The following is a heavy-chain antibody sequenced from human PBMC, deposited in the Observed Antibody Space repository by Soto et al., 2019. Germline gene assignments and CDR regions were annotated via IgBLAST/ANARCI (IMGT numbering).Heavy chain of an antibody. CDR2: ISWNSGSI. CDR1: GFTFDDYA. Sequence: GGSLRLSCAASGFTFDDYAMHWVRQAPGKGLEWVSGISWNSGSIGYADSVKGRFTISRDNAKNSLYLQMNSLRAEDTALYYCAKATIFGVVNGAFDIWGKGTMVTVSS. V-gene: IGHV3-9*01. CDR3: AKATIFGVVNGAFDI. J-gene: IGHJ3*02. D-gene: IGHD3-3*01.